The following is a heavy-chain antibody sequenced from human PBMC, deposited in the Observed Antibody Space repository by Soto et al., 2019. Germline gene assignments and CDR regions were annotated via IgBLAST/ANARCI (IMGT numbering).Heavy chain of an antibody. D-gene: IGHD3-10*01. CDR3: ARVSPMVRGALDP. V-gene: IGHV4-31*03. CDR2: IYYSGST. CDR1: GGSISSGGYY. Sequence: SETLSLTCTVSGGSISSGGYYWSWIRQHPGKGLEWIGYIYYSGSTYYNPSLKSRVTISVDTSKNQFSLKLSSVTAADTAVYYCARVSPMVRGALDPWGQGTLVTVSS. J-gene: IGHJ5*02.